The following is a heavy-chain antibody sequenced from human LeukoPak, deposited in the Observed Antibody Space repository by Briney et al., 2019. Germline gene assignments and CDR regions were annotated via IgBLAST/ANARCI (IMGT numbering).Heavy chain of an antibody. D-gene: IGHD3-22*01. CDR2: IYYSGST. CDR3: ARDVYDSSGGAFDI. Sequence: DSWMTWVRQVPGKGLEWIGYIYYSGSTYYNPSLKSRVTISVDTSKNQFSLKLSSVTAADTAVYYCARDVYDSSGGAFDIWGQGTMVTVSS. CDR1: DSW. V-gene: IGHV4-30-4*08. J-gene: IGHJ3*02.